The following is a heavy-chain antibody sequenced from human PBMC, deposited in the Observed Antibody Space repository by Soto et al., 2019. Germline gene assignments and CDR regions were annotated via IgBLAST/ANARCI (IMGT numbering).Heavy chain of an antibody. D-gene: IGHD3-3*01. J-gene: IGHJ4*02. CDR2: ISAYNGNT. Sequence: ASVKVSCKASGYTFTSYGSSWVRQAPGQGLEWMGWISAYNGNTNYAQKLQGRVTMTTDTSTSTAYMELRSLRSDDTAVYYCATWSILDTVADYWGQGTLVTAPQ. V-gene: IGHV1-18*01. CDR3: ATWSILDTVADY. CDR1: GYTFTSYG.